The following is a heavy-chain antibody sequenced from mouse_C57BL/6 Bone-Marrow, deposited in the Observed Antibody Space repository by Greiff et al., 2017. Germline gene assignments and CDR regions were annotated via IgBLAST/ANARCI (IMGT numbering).Heavy chain of an antibody. CDR1: GYTFTSYW. Sequence: QVQLQQPGAELVKPGASVKLSCKASGYTFTSYWMHWVKQRPGRGLEWIGRIDPNSGGTKYNEQFKSKATLTVDTPSSTAYMQLSSLTSADSAVYYCARGVIPSMNYWGQGTSVTVSS. V-gene: IGHV1-72*01. CDR3: ARGVIPSMNY. D-gene: IGHD5-1-1*01. CDR2: IDPNSGGT. J-gene: IGHJ4*01.